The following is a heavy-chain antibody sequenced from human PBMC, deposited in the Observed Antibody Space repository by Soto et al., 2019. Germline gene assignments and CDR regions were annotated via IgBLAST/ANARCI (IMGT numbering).Heavy chain of an antibody. J-gene: IGHJ6*02. CDR2: ISYDGSNK. Sequence: GGSLRLSCAASGFTFSRYAMHWVRQAPGKGLEWVAVISYDGSNKYYADSVKGRFTISRDNSKDTLYLQMNSLRAEDTAVYYCARDLRPRRGYYQVVYYYYGMDVWGQATKVIVYS. CDR3: ARDLRPRRGYYQVVYYYYGMDV. V-gene: IGHV3-30-3*01. D-gene: IGHD3-3*01. CDR1: GFTFSRYA.